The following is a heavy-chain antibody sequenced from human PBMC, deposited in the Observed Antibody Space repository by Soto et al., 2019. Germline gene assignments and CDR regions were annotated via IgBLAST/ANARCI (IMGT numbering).Heavy chain of an antibody. CDR3: AHYFYMLVDDAFDI. CDR2: IYWDDDK. Sequence: QITLKESGPTLVKHTQTLTLTCTFSGFSLSTRGVGVGWIRQPPGKALEWLALIYWDDDKRYSPSLKSRLTITKDTSKSQVVLTMTNMDPVDTATYYCAHYFYMLVDDAFDIWGQGTMVTVSS. CDR1: GFSLSTRGVG. D-gene: IGHD6-13*01. J-gene: IGHJ3*02. V-gene: IGHV2-5*02.